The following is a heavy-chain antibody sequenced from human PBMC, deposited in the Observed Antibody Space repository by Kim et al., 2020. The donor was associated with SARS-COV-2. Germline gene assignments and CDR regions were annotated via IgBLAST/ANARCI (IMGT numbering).Heavy chain of an antibody. D-gene: IGHD2-2*01. Sequence: DSVKVSCKASGYTFSNYVMHWVRQAPGQGLEWMGWIKLGNGDTKYSRKFQGRVTMTWDTSASTAYMELSSLRSEDTAVYYCARADEYHLNLFDPWGQGTLVTVSS. CDR2: IKLGNGDT. V-gene: IGHV1-3*01. CDR3: ARADEYHLNLFDP. J-gene: IGHJ5*02. CDR1: GYTFSNYV.